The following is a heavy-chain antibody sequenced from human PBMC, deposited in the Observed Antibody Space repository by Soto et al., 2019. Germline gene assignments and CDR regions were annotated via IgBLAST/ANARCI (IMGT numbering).Heavy chain of an antibody. CDR3: ARADTAWYWFDP. V-gene: IGHV3-74*01. CDR1: GFTFSSYL. CDR2: INYDGSTT. D-gene: IGHD2-21*02. J-gene: IGHJ5*02. Sequence: SLRLSCAASGFTFSSYLMHWVRQVPGKGLVWVSRINYDGSTTTYADSVKGRFTISRDNARNTLYLQMNSLRVEDTAVYYCARADTAWYWFDPWGQGALLTVSS.